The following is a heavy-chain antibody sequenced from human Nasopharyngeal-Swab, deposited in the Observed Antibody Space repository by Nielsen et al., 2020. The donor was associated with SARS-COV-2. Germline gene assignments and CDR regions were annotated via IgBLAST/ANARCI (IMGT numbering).Heavy chain of an antibody. J-gene: IGHJ4*02. D-gene: IGHD3-10*01. Sequence: ASVKVSCKTSGLTFNTWVHWVRQAPGQRPEWMGWIHLANDKTEYSLKFQGRLIITWDTSASTAFLDLSSLRSEDTAVYYCARDSGNDYSSFHWGQGTLVTVSS. CDR3: ARDSGNDYSSFH. V-gene: IGHV1-3*01. CDR2: IHLANDKT. CDR1: GLTFNTWV.